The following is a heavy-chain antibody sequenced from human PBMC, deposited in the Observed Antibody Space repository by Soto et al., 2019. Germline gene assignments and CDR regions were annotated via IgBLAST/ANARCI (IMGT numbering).Heavy chain of an antibody. Sequence: SETLSLTCTVSGGSISRGGYYWSWIRQHPGKGLEWIGYIYYSGSTYYNPSLKSRVTISVDTSKNQFSLKLSSVTAADTAVYYCARARVVVAAAEYYFDYWGQGTLVTVSS. V-gene: IGHV4-31*03. CDR1: GGSISRGGYY. D-gene: IGHD2-15*01. CDR2: IYYSGST. CDR3: ARARVVVAAAEYYFDY. J-gene: IGHJ4*02.